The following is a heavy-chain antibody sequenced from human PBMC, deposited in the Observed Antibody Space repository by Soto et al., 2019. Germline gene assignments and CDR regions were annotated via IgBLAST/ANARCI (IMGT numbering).Heavy chain of an antibody. D-gene: IGHD3-16*01. CDR3: ARGPPLISMYRGSFDY. V-gene: IGHV1-2*04. CDR1: GYTFTGYY. CDR2: INRNSGGT. Sequence: QVQLVQSGAEVKKPGASVKVSCKASGYTFTGYYMHWVRQAPGQGLEWMGWINRNSGGTNYAQKFQGWVTVARDTSISTAYMELRRVRSDDMAVYYCARGPPLISMYRGSFDYWGQGTLVTVSS. J-gene: IGHJ4*02.